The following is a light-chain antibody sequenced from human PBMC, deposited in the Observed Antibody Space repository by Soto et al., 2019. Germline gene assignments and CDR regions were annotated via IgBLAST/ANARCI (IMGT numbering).Light chain of an antibody. V-gene: IGKV3-20*01. J-gene: IGKJ1*01. CDR2: GAS. CDR1: QSVSSSY. CDR3: QQYGSSPWT. Sequence: EIVLTHSPGTLSSSPGERATLSCRASQSVSSSYLAWYQQKPGQAPRPLIYGASSRAIGIPDRFSGSGSGTDFTLTISRLEPEDFAVYYCQQYGSSPWTFGQGTKV.